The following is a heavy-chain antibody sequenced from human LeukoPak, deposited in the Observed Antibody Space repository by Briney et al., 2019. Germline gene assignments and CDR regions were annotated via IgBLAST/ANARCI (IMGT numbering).Heavy chain of an antibody. J-gene: IGHJ4*02. CDR3: AKVATGGYYWDYFDY. CDR1: GFTFSRYG. CDR2: TQYDGRNK. V-gene: IGHV3-30*02. Sequence: GGSLRLSCTASGFTFSRYGIHWVRQAPGRGLEWVAFTQYDGRNKYYADSVKGRFIISRDNSKNTLYLQMNSLRAEDTAVYYCAKVATGGYYWDYFDYWGQGTLVTVSS. D-gene: IGHD3-3*01.